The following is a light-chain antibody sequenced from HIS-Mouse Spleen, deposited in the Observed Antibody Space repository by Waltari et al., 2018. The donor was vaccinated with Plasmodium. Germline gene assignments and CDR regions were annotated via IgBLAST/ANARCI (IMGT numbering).Light chain of an antibody. CDR3: QSADSSGTYRV. J-gene: IGLJ2*01. V-gene: IGLV3-25*03. CDR2: KDS. Sequence: SYELTQPPSVSVSPGQTARITCSGDALPKQYAYWYQQKPGQAPVLVIYKDSERPSGSPERFSGASSWTTVTLTISGVQAEDEADYYCQSADSSGTYRVFGGGTKLTVL. CDR1: ALPKQY.